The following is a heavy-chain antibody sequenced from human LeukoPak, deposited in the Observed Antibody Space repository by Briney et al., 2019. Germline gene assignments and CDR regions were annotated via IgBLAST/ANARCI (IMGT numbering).Heavy chain of an antibody. CDR1: GFTFSSYS. CDR3: ARGHSRSSQRTDAFDI. Sequence: GGSLRLSCAASGFTFSSYSMNWVRQAPGKGLEWVSSISSSSSYIYYADSVMGRFTISRDNAKNSLYLQMNRLRVDDTAVYYCARGHSRSSQRTDAFDIWGQGTMVTVSS. V-gene: IGHV3-21*01. J-gene: IGHJ3*02. D-gene: IGHD1-26*01. CDR2: ISSSSSYI.